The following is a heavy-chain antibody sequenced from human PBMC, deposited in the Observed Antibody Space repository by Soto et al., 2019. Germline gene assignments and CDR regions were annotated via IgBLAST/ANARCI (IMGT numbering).Heavy chain of an antibody. J-gene: IGHJ3*01. D-gene: IGHD1-1*01. CDR2: INPSSGGT. CDR3: ASEGSPLLEHAFDF. CDR1: GYTFTGYY. Sequence: ASVKVSCKACGYTFTGYYMHWVRQAPGQGLEWMGWINPSSGGTNYAQKFQGWVTMTRDTSISTAYMELSRLRSDDTAVYYCASEGSPLLEHAFDFWGQGTMVTVSS. V-gene: IGHV1-2*04.